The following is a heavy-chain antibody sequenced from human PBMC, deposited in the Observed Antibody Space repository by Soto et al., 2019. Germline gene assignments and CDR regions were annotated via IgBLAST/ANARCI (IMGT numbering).Heavy chain of an antibody. CDR3: ARNRITTRGDAFDL. CDR2: IIPIPDIT. Sequence: QVQLVQSGAEVRKPGSSVTVSCKAPGGTFSTYIISWVRQAPGQGLEWMGRIIPIPDITNYAQKFQGRVTITADRSTSTAYMELPSLKSEDTAVYYCARNRITTRGDAFDLWGQGTGVSVSS. CDR1: GGTFSTYI. D-gene: IGHD3-22*01. V-gene: IGHV1-69*02. J-gene: IGHJ3*01.